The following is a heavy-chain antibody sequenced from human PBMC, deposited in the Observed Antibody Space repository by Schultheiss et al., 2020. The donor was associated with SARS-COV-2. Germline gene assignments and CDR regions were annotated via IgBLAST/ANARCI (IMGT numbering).Heavy chain of an antibody. CDR3: AKCSYDSSGYFV. CDR1: GFTFSSYA. V-gene: IGHV3-30*04. Sequence: GGSLRLSCAASGFTFSSYAMHWVRQAPGKGLEWVAVISYDGSNKYYADSVKGRFTISRDNSKNTLYLQMNSLRAEDTAVYYCAKCSYDSSGYFVWGQGVLVTVSS. J-gene: IGHJ4*02. D-gene: IGHD3-22*01. CDR2: ISYDGSNK.